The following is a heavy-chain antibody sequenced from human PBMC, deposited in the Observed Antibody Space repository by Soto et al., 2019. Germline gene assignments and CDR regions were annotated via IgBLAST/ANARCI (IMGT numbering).Heavy chain of an antibody. CDR1: GFTFSNYA. D-gene: IGHD3-10*01. Sequence: EVQLLESGGGLVQPGGSLRLSCTASGFTFSNYAMTWVRQTPGKGLEWVSAISGSGDSTYYADSVKGRFTISRDNSKNTLYLQMNSLRAEDTAVYYCAKPLVRGVIASSFDYWGQGTLVTVSS. CDR3: AKPLVRGVIASSFDY. J-gene: IGHJ4*02. V-gene: IGHV3-23*01. CDR2: ISGSGDST.